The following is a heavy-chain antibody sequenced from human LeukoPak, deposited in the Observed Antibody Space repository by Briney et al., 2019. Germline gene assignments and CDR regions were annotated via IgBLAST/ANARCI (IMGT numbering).Heavy chain of an antibody. V-gene: IGHV1-18*01. CDR2: ISAYNGNT. D-gene: IGHD6-13*01. CDR1: GYTFTSYG. Sequence: ASVKVSCKASGYTFTSYGISWVRQAPGQGLEWMGWISAYNGNTNYAQKLQGRVTMTTDTSTSTAYMELRSLRSDDTAVYYCARAPRSAVQQLARPLDYWGQGTLVTVSS. J-gene: IGHJ4*02. CDR3: ARAPRSAVQQLARPLDY.